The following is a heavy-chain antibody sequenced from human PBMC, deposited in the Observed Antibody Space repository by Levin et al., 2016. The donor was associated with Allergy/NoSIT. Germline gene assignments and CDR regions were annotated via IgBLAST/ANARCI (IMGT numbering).Heavy chain of an antibody. CDR3: ARDGLVHRSDAFDI. CDR1: GGSISSGGYY. V-gene: IGHV4-31*03. CDR2: IYYSGST. D-gene: IGHD3-16*01. J-gene: IGHJ3*02. Sequence: SETLSLTCTVSGGSISSGGYYWSWIRQHPGKGLEWIGYIYYSGSTYYNPSLKSRVTISVDTSKNQFSLKLSSVTAADTAVYYCARDGLVHRSDAFDIWGQGTMVTVSS.